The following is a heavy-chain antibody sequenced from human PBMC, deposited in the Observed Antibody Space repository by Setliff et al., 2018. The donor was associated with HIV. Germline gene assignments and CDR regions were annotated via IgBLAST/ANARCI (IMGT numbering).Heavy chain of an antibody. J-gene: IGHJ3*02. CDR3: ARDLYYYDSSGPPDAFDI. CDR1: GFTFSGYW. CDR2: IKLHGSEK. V-gene: IGHV3-7*01. D-gene: IGHD3-22*01. Sequence: PGESLKISCAASGFTFSGYWMSWVRQAPGKGLEWVANIKLHGSEKYYVDSVKGRFTISRDNAKNSLYLQMNSLRAEDTAVYYCARDLYYYDSSGPPDAFDIWGQGTMVTVSS.